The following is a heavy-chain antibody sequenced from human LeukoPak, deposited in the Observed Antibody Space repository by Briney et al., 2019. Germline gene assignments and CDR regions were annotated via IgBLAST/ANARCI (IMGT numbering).Heavy chain of an antibody. J-gene: IGHJ4*02. CDR1: GYPFTRYY. CDR3: ARHGSGRYYPAEGRVDY. D-gene: IGHD3-10*01. V-gene: IGHV1-46*03. CDR2: INPSVGGT. Sequence: ASVKVSCKASGYPFTRYYMHWVRQAPGQGLEWMGIINPSVGGTTYARKFQGRVTMTRDTSTSTVYMELSSLRSEDTAVYYCARHGSGRYYPAEGRVDYWGQGTLVTVSS.